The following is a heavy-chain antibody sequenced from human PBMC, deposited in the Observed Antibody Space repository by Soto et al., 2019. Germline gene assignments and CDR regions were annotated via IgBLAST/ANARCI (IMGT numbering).Heavy chain of an antibody. CDR2: INAGNGNT. CDR1: GYTFTSYA. CDR3: ARTYYYGSGSYYPPAH. V-gene: IGHV1-3*01. J-gene: IGHJ4*02. Sequence: ASVKVSCTASGYTFTSYAMHWVRQAPGQRLEWMGWINAGNGNTKYSQKFQGRVTITRDTSASTAYMELSSLRSEDTAVYYCARTYYYGSGSYYPPAHWGQGTLVTVSS. D-gene: IGHD3-10*01.